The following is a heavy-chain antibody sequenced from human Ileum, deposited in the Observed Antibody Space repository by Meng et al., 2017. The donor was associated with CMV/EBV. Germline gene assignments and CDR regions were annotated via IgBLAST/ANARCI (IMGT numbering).Heavy chain of an antibody. J-gene: IGHJ6*02. CDR1: GYTFTSYY. D-gene: IGHD3-3*01. CDR3: AGPVARGIYGVVHRLDYYYGMDV. Sequence: ASVKVSCKASGYTFTSYYMHWVRQAPAQGLEWMGISNPSGGSISYAQKFQGRVAMTRDTSTSTVYMELSSLRSDDTAVYYGAGPVARGIYGVVHRLDYYYGMDVWGQGTTVTVSS. V-gene: IGHV1-46*01. CDR2: SNPSGGSI.